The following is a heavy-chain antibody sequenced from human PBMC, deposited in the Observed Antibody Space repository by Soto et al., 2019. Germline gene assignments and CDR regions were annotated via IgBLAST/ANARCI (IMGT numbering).Heavy chain of an antibody. CDR2: ISGSGGTK. CDR3: AKDTRLRLGDLSFDAFDS. V-gene: IGHV3-23*01. Sequence: EVQLLESGGGLVQPGGSLRLSCAASGFTFGFYAMNWVRQAPGKGLEWVSGISGSGGTKYYADSVKGRFTISRDNSKNILYLQMNSLRAEDTAIYYCAKDTRLRLGDLSFDAFDSWGQGTLVTVSS. CDR1: GFTFGFYA. J-gene: IGHJ4*02. D-gene: IGHD3-16*02.